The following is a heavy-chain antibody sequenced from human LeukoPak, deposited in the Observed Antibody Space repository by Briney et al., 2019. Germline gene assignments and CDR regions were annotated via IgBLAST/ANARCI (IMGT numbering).Heavy chain of an antibody. J-gene: IGHJ6*02. V-gene: IGHV1-69*06. CDR2: IIPMFGSP. CDR3: ARGPSIAEVGGYFYYYGMDV. CDR1: GGTFSNYA. Sequence: ASVKVSCKASGGTFSNYAISWVRQAPGHGLEWMGRIIPMFGSPNFAQKFQGRVTITADKSTSTAYMELSSLRSEDTAVYYCARGPSIAEVGGYFYYYGMDVWGQGTTVTVSS. D-gene: IGHD6-13*01.